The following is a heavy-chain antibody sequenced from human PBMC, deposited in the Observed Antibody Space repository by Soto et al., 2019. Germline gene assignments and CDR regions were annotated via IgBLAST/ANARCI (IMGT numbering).Heavy chain of an antibody. CDR2: ISYDGSNK. Sequence: QVQLVESGGCVVQPGRSLRLSCAASGFTFSSYGMHWVRQAPGKGLEWVAVISYDGSNKYYADSVKGRFTISRDNSKNTLYLHMNSLRAEDTAVYYCAKDRYALSWFDPWGQGTLVTVSS. CDR1: GFTFSSYG. D-gene: IGHD1-1*01. V-gene: IGHV3-30*18. CDR3: AKDRYALSWFDP. J-gene: IGHJ5*02.